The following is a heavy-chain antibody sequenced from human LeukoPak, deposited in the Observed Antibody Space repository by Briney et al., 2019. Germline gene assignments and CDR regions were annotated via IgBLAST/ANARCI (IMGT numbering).Heavy chain of an antibody. V-gene: IGHV3-23*01. CDR2: ISASGGTT. CDR3: AKDDYGANSLDY. Sequence: GGSLRLSWAASGFTFSNCAINWVRQAPGKGLEWVSSISASGGTTYYADSVKGRFTISRDNSKNTLYLQMNSLRAEDTAVYYCAKDDYGANSLDYWGQGTLVTVSS. CDR1: GFTFSNCA. D-gene: IGHD4-23*01. J-gene: IGHJ4*02.